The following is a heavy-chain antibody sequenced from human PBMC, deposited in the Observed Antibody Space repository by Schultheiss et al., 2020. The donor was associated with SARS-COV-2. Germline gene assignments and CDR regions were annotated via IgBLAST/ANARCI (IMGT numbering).Heavy chain of an antibody. J-gene: IGHJ4*02. CDR3: ARYQYCSGGSCYVLNKLNKTPNFDY. D-gene: IGHD2-15*01. CDR2: IYHSGST. V-gene: IGHV4-38-2*01. Sequence: SQTLSLTCAVSGYSISSGYYWGWIRQPPGKGLEWIGSIYHSGSTYYNPSLKSRVTISVDTSKNQFSLNLSSVTAADTAVYYCARYQYCSGGSCYVLNKLNKTPNFDYWGQGTLVTVSS. CDR1: GYSISSGYY.